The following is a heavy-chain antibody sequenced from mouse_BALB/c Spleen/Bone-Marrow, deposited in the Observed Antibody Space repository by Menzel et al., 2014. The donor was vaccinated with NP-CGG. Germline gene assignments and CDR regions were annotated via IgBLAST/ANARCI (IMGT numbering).Heavy chain of an antibody. CDR3: ARPQFISGRYYAMDY. J-gene: IGHJ4*01. D-gene: IGHD1-2*01. CDR2: IYPGSGNT. V-gene: IGHV1-63*01. Sequence: VMLVESGAELVRPGTSVKISCKASGYAFTNYWLDWVKQSPGHGLEWIGDIYPGSGNTYFNEKFKGKATLTADKSSSTAYMQLSSLTSEDSAVYFCARPQFISGRYYAMDYWGQGTSVTVSS. CDR1: GYAFTNYW.